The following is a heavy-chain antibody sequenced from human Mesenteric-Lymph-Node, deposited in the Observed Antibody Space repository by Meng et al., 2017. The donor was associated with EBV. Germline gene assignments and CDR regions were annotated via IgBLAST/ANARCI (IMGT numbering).Heavy chain of an antibody. CDR1: GGSSPGDY. CDR2: VDQSGVS. Sequence: VHLWQWGGGRLEAWEPRTLTCAGDGGSSPGDYWCWIRQPPGKGLEWIGEVDQSGVSNYNPSLKSRVTMSLDTSKNQFSLKLSSVTAADTAVYYCASRGDGIFSNYDWFDLWGQGTLVTVSS. J-gene: IGHJ5*02. D-gene: IGHD3-22*01. V-gene: IGHV4-34*01. CDR3: ASRGDGIFSNYDWFDL.